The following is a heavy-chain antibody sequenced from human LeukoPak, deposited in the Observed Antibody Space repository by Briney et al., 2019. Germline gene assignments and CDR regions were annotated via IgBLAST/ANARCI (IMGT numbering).Heavy chain of an antibody. CDR3: ARSRSSGFDS. Sequence: PGGSLRLSCAASGFTFSSYWMHWVRQAPRKGLVWVSRINGDRSTTSYADSVKGRFTISRDNAKNTLYLQMNSLRVEDMAVYYCARSRSSGFDSWGQGTLVTVSS. V-gene: IGHV3-74*01. CDR2: INGDRSTT. J-gene: IGHJ4*02. CDR1: GFTFSSYW. D-gene: IGHD1-26*01.